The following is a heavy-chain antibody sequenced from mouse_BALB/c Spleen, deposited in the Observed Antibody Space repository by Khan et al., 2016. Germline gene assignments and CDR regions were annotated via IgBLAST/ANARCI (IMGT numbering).Heavy chain of an antibody. CDR1: GFNIKDIY. Sequence: EVQLQESGAELVKPGASVKLSCTATGFNIKDIYMHWVKQRPEQGLEWIGRIDPANGNTKYDPKFQGKATITADTSSNTAYLQLSSLTSEDTAVYYCASLNYGNYEEGYAMDYWGQGTSVTVSS. CDR2: IDPANGNT. V-gene: IGHV14-3*02. D-gene: IGHD2-1*01. CDR3: ASLNYGNYEEGYAMDY. J-gene: IGHJ4*01.